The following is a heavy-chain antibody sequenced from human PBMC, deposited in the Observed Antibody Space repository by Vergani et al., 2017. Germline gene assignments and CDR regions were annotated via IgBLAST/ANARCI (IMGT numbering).Heavy chain of an antibody. V-gene: IGHV3-23*01. Sequence: EVQLLESGGGLVQPGGSLRLSCAASGFTFSSYAMSWVRQAPGKGLEWVSAISGSGGSTYYADSVKGRFTISRDNSKNTLYMQMNSLRAEDTAVYYCAKDSVQQLVAGLFDYWGQGTLVTVSS. CDR2: ISGSGGST. J-gene: IGHJ4*02. D-gene: IGHD6-13*01. CDR1: GFTFSSYA. CDR3: AKDSVQQLVAGLFDY.